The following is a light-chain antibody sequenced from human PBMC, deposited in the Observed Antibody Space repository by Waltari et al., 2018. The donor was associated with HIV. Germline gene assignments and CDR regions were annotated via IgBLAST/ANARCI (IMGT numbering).Light chain of an antibody. CDR1: SSNIGNFY. Sequence: QSVLTQPPSVSAAPGQKVTISCSGSSSNIGNFYLSWYQQLPGTAPTLLIYENTKRPSGTPDRFSGSKSGTSATLGITGLQSGDEANYYCGTWDSSLSAGVVFGGGTKLTVL. V-gene: IGLV1-51*02. CDR3: GTWDSSLSAGVV. CDR2: ENT. J-gene: IGLJ2*01.